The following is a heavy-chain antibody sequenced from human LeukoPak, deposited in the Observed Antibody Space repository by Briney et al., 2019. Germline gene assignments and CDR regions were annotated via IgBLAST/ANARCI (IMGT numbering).Heavy chain of an antibody. CDR3: ARSGWLLATPYYMDV. J-gene: IGHJ6*03. Sequence: PSGTLSLTCTVSGGSISSYYWSWIRQPPGKGLDWIGYIYYSGSTNYNPSLESRVTISVDTSKNQFSLKLSSVTAADTAVYYCARSGWLLATPYYMDVWGKGTTVTVSS. D-gene: IGHD3-22*01. V-gene: IGHV4-59*01. CDR2: IYYSGST. CDR1: GGSISSYY.